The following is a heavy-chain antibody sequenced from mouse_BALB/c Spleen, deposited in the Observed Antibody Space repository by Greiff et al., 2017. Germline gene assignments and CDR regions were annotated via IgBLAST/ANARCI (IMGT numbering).Heavy chain of an antibody. J-gene: IGHJ3*01. V-gene: IGHV1-4*01. CDR2: INPSSGYT. D-gene: IGHD1-1*01. CDR1: GYTFTSYT. Sequence: VQLQQSGAELARPGASVKMSCKASGYTFTSYTMHWVKQRPGQGLEWIGYINPSSGYTNYNQKFKDKATLTADKSSSTAYMQLSSLTSENSAVYFCARGVRGSREFAYWGQGTLVTVSA. CDR3: ARGVRGSREFAY.